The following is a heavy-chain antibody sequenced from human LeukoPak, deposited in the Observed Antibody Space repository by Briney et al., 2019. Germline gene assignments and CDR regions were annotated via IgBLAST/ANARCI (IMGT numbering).Heavy chain of an antibody. V-gene: IGHV3-23*01. J-gene: IGHJ6*03. Sequence: GGSLRLSCEASGFTFSNYGMSWVRQAPGKGLEWVSCISGSGGSTYYAESVKGRFTISRDNAKNSVFLQMNSLRAEDTALYYCARDGVRAVTFNHYYFLDVWGKGTTVTVSS. D-gene: IGHD3-10*01. CDR2: ISGSGGST. CDR3: ARDGVRAVTFNHYYFLDV. CDR1: GFTFSNYG.